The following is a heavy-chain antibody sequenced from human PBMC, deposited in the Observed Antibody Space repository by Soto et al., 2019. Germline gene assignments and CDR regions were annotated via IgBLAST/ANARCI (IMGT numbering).Heavy chain of an antibody. Sequence: SETLSLTCTVSSGSMSSFYWNWFRQPPGRGLEWIGYVHYSGSTNYNPSLKCRVTISVDTSKNQISLNLSSVTAADTAVYYCARSGFYYDMDHSKGWLDPWGQGTLVT. D-gene: IGHD3-22*01. J-gene: IGHJ5*02. CDR3: ARSGFYYDMDHSKGWLDP. CDR1: SGSMSSFY. CDR2: VHYSGST. V-gene: IGHV4-59*01.